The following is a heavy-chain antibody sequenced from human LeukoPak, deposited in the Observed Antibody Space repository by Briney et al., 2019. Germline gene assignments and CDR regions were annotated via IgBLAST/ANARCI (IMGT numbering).Heavy chain of an antibody. CDR2: INAGNGNT. V-gene: IGHV1-3*01. D-gene: IGHD3-10*01. CDR1: GYTFTSYA. CDR3: AREVRMVRGVIHAGPGY. Sequence: EASVKVSCKASGYTFTSYAMHWVRQAPGQRLEWMGWINAGNGNTKYSQKFQGRVTITRDTSASTAYMELSSLRSEDTAVYYCAREVRMVRGVIHAGPGYWGQGTLVTVSS. J-gene: IGHJ4*02.